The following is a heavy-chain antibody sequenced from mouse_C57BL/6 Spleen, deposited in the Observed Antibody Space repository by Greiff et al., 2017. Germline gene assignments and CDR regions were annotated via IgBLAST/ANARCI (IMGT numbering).Heavy chain of an antibody. CDR3: ARRVGYDYDYFDY. D-gene: IGHD2-4*01. CDR1: GYTFTSYW. V-gene: IGHV1-59*01. CDR2: IDPSDSYT. J-gene: IGHJ2*01. Sequence: QVQLQQPGAELVRPGTSVTLSCTASGYTFTSYWMHWVQQRPGQGLEWIGVIDPSDSYTNYNQKFKGKATLTVDTSSSTAYMQLSSLTSEDSAVYYCARRVGYDYDYFDYWGQGTTLTVSS.